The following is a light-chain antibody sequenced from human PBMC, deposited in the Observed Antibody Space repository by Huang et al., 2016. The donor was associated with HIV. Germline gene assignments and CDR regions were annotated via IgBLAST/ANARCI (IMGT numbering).Light chain of an antibody. J-gene: IGKJ4*01. CDR1: QSVLYSYNNKNY. CDR2: WAS. CDR3: QQYYSAPLT. V-gene: IGKV4-1*01. Sequence: DIVMTQSPDSLAVSLGERATINCKSSQSVLYSYNNKNYLVWYQQKPGQPPKLLIYWASTRESGVPDRFSGSGCGTDFTLTISSLQAEDVAVYYCQQYYSAPLTFGGGTKVEIK.